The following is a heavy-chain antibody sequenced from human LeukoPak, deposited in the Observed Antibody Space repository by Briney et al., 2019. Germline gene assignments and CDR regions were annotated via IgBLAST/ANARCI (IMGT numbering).Heavy chain of an antibody. J-gene: IGHJ4*02. CDR2: IYHSGST. Sequence: SQTLSLTCAVSGGSISSGGYSWSWIRQPPGKGLEWIGYIYHSGSTYYNPSLKSRVTISIDTSKNQFSLRLSSVTAADTAVYYCARSLSDYNNNPLGFWGQGTLVTVSS. V-gene: IGHV4-30-2*02. CDR3: ARSLSDYNNNPLGF. CDR1: GGSISSGGYS. D-gene: IGHD4-11*01.